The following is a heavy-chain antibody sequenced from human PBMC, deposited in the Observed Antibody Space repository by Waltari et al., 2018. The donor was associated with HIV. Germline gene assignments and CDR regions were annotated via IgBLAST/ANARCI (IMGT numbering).Heavy chain of an antibody. V-gene: IGHV1-69*08. D-gene: IGHD3-10*01. CDR2: IIPMSGTR. J-gene: IGHJ4*02. CDR3: ATARETMGVDFDY. CDR1: GGPFLSHS. Sequence: QVLLVQSGAEVKTPGSSVKVSCKSSGGPFLSHSFNWVRQAPGQGLEWMGRIIPMSGTRNYAQKFQGRVTISADTSTATAYMELNSLRFEDTAMYYCATARETMGVDFDYWGQGTLVTVSS.